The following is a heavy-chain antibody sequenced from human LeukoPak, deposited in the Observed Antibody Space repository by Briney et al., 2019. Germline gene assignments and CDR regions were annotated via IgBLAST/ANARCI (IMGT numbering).Heavy chain of an antibody. Sequence: GGSLRLTCAASGFTFSSYSMNWVRQAPGKGLEWVASISSSSSYIYYADSVKGRFTISRDDAKNSLYLQMNSLRAEDTAVYYCARGGPAAGRFDYWGQGTLVTVSS. V-gene: IGHV3-21*01. CDR1: GFTFSSYS. J-gene: IGHJ4*02. CDR3: ARGGPAAGRFDY. CDR2: ISSSSSYI. D-gene: IGHD6-13*01.